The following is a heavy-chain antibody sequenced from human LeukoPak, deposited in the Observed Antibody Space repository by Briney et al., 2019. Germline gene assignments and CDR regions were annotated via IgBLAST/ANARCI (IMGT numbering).Heavy chain of an antibody. D-gene: IGHD3-3*01. V-gene: IGHV5-51*01. CDR3: ARGRFPNWFDP. CDR1: GYRFTTYW. Sequence: GESLRISFKGSGYRFTTYWIGWVRPMPGKGLEWVGIIYPGGSDTRYSPSFQGQVTISADKSISTAYLQWSSLKASDTAMYYCARGRFPNWFDPWGQGTLVTVSS. CDR2: IYPGGSDT. J-gene: IGHJ5*02.